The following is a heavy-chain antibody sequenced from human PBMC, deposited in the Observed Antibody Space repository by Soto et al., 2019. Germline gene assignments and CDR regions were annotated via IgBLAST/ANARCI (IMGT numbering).Heavy chain of an antibody. Sequence: QVQLVQSGPEVKKPGSSVKVSCKASGGTFRNYPINWVRQAPGQALEWMGSIFPLTDIPDYAQNFQARLTISADKSTSTAYMELSSLTSDDTAMYFCARGPLVVLNYFESWGQGTLVTVSS. CDR1: GGTFRNYP. J-gene: IGHJ4*02. CDR2: IFPLTDIP. V-gene: IGHV1-69*02. CDR3: ARGPLVVLNYFES.